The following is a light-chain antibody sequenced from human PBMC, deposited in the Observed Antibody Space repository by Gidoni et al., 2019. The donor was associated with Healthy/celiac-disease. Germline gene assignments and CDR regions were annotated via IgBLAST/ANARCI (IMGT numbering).Light chain of an antibody. Sequence: DIQMIQSPSTLSASVGDRVTITCRASQSISSWLAWYQQKPGKAPKLLIYKASSLESGVPSRFSGSGSGTEFTLTISSLQPDDFATYYCQQYNSYSWTFGHXTKVEIK. CDR3: QQYNSYSWT. V-gene: IGKV1-5*03. CDR2: KAS. J-gene: IGKJ1*01. CDR1: QSISSW.